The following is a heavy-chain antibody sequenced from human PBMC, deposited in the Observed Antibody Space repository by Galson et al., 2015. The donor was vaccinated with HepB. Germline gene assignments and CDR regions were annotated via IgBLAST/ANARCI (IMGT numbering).Heavy chain of an antibody. J-gene: IGHJ6*03. Sequence: SLRLSCAASGFTFSSYGMHWVRQAPGKGLEWVAVIWYDGSNKYYADSVKGRFTISRDNSKNTLYLQMNSLRAEDTAVYYCAREKPDKVTSSYYYYYYMDVWGKGTTVTVSS. CDR1: GFTFSSYG. CDR3: AREKPDKVTSSYYYYYYMDV. V-gene: IGHV3-33*01. CDR2: IWYDGSNK. D-gene: IGHD4-17*01.